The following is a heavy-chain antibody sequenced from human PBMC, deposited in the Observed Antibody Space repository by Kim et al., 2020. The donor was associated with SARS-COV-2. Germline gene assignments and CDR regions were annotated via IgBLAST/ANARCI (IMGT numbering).Heavy chain of an antibody. Sequence: NSGNTGYAQKFQGRVTMTRNTSISTAYMELSSLRSEDTAVYYCARGRRGEWGQGTLVTVSS. CDR2: NSGNT. J-gene: IGHJ4*02. V-gene: IGHV1-8*01. CDR3: ARGRRGE. D-gene: IGHD7-27*01.